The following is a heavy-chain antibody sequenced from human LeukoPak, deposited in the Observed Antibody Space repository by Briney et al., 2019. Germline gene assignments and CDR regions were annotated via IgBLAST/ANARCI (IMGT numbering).Heavy chain of an antibody. D-gene: IGHD6-13*01. CDR2: INPNSGGT. CDR3: ARDVYSSSWYIYYYGMDV. V-gene: IGHV1-2*02. Sequence: ASVKVSCKASGYTFTGYYMHWVRQAPGQGLEWMGWINPNSGGTNYAQKFQGRVTMTRDTSISTAYMELSRLRSDDTAVYYCARDVYSSSWYIYYYGMDVWGQGTTVTVSS. CDR1: GYTFTGYY. J-gene: IGHJ6*02.